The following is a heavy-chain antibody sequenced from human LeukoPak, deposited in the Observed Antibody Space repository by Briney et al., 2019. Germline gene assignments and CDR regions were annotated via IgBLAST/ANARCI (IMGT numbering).Heavy chain of an antibody. CDR1: GYTFTGYY. D-gene: IGHD3-3*01. V-gene: IGHV1-2*02. J-gene: IGHJ4*02. CDR3: ARGNYDFWSGYPFDY. Sequence: ASVKVSCKASGYTFTGYYMHWVRQAPGQGPEWMGWINPNSGGTNYAQKFQGRVTMTRDTSISTAYMELSRLRSDDTAVYYCARGNYDFWSGYPFDYWGQETLVTVSS. CDR2: INPNSGGT.